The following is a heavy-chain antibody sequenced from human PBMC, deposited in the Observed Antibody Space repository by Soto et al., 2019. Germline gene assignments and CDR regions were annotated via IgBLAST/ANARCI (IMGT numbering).Heavy chain of an antibody. CDR1: GGSIDRGNYY. V-gene: IGHV4-39*01. CDR3: ARHFVAVVIKGWGY. Sequence: PSETLSLTCTVSGGSIDRGNYYWDWIRQPPGKGLEWIGTTYYNGNAYYNPSLKSRVTMSVDTSKNQFSLKLISVTAADTAVYYCARHFVAVVIKGWGYWGQGTLVTVSS. D-gene: IGHD3-22*01. J-gene: IGHJ4*02. CDR2: TYYNGNA.